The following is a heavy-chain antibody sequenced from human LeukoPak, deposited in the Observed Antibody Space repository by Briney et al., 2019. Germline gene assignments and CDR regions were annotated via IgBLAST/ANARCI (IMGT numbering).Heavy chain of an antibody. J-gene: IGHJ4*02. CDR3: ARDQDY. V-gene: IGHV1-69*04. Sequence: SVKVSFKASGGPFRNYAISWVRQAPGQGLEWMGRIIPILGIANYAQKFQGRVTITADKSTSTAYMELSSLRSEDTAVYYCARDQDYWGQGTLVTVSS. CDR1: GGPFRNYA. CDR2: IIPILGIA.